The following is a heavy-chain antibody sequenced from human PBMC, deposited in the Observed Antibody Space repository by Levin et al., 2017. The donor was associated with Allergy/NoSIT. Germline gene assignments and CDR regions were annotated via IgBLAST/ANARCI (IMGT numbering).Heavy chain of an antibody. CDR3: ARRGYTEPFDY. CDR1: GGSISSSSYY. CDR2: IYYSGST. J-gene: IGHJ4*02. D-gene: IGHD6-13*01. Sequence: SQTLSLTCTVSGGSISSSSYYWGWIRQPPGKGLEWIGSIYYSGSTYYNPSLKSRVTISVDTSKNQFSLKLSSVTAADTAVYYCARRGYTEPFDYWGQGTLVTVSS. V-gene: IGHV4-39*01.